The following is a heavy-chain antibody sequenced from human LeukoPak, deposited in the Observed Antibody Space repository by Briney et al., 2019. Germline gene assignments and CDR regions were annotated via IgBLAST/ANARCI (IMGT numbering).Heavy chain of an antibody. Sequence: PGGSLRLSCTASGFSVSNNYMSWVRQAPGKGLEWVSIIYSTDSTYYADSVKGRFTISRDNSKNTLYLQMNNLRAEDTALYYCASGEMATVTLDYWGQGTLVVVSS. J-gene: IGHJ4*02. V-gene: IGHV3-66*01. CDR2: IYSTDST. CDR1: GFSVSNNY. D-gene: IGHD5-24*01. CDR3: ASGEMATVTLDY.